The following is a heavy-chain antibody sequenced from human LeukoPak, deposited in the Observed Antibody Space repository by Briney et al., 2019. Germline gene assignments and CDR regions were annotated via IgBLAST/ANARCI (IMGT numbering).Heavy chain of an antibody. Sequence: GESLKISCKGSGYSFTSYCIGWVPQMPGKGLEWVGIIHPGDSDTRYSPSIQGQVTISVDKSISTAFLQWSSLKASDTAIYYCARHLVVDINSPMDYWGQGTLVTVSS. CDR2: IHPGDSDT. CDR3: ARHLVVDINSPMDY. CDR1: GYSFTSYC. V-gene: IGHV5-51*01. D-gene: IGHD2-15*01. J-gene: IGHJ4*02.